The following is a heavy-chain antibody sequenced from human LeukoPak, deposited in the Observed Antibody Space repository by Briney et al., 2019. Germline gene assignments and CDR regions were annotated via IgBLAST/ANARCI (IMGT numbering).Heavy chain of an antibody. V-gene: IGHV4-59*01. Sequence: SSETLSLTCTVSGGSISSYYWSWIRQPPGKGLEWIGYIYYSGSTSYNPSLKSRVTISVDTSKNQFSLKLSSVTAADTAVYYCARDRSSSSWYGDAFDVWGQGTMVTVSS. CDR2: IYYSGST. CDR1: GGSISSYY. CDR3: ARDRSSSSWYGDAFDV. D-gene: IGHD6-13*01. J-gene: IGHJ3*01.